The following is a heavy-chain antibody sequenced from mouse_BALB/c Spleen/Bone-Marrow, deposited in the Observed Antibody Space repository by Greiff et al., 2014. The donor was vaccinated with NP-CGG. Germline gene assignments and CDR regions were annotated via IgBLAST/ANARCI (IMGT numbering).Heavy chain of an antibody. Sequence: QVQLKESGAELVKPGASVKLSCKTSGYTFTSYWIHWVKQRPGQGLGWIGEIFPGTGTTYYNEKFKDKATLTIDTSSSTAYMQPSSLTTEDSAVYFCARKGISTVIATAYYFDYWGQGSTLTVSS. D-gene: IGHD2-4*01. CDR2: IFPGTGTT. CDR3: ARKGISTVIATAYYFDY. J-gene: IGHJ2*01. V-gene: IGHV1S132*01. CDR1: GYTFTSYW.